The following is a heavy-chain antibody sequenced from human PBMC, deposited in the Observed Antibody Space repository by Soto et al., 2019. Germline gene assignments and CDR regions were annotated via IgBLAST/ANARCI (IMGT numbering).Heavy chain of an antibody. CDR3: ARSKYSISSFDY. CDR1: GFSLSTDDVG. V-gene: IGHV2-5*02. J-gene: IGHJ4*02. Sequence: SGPTLVNPTHTLTLTCTFSGFSLSTDDVGVGWIRQPPGKALDWLAVIYWDDDKRYSPSLKSRLTITKDTSKNQVLPTMTNMDPVDTATYFCARSKYSISSFDYWGQGALVTVSS. CDR2: IYWDDDK. D-gene: IGHD6-6*01.